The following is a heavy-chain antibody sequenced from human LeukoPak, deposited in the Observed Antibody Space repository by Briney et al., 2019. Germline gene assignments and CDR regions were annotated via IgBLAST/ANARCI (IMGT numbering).Heavy chain of an antibody. D-gene: IGHD4-17*01. Sequence: ASVKVSCKTSGYTFTSYDINRVRQAPGQGLEWMGWISTYNGNINYAQKVQGRVTMTTDTSTSTAYMELRSLRSDDTAVFYCARAPTETTPFDYWGQGTLVTVSS. CDR3: ARAPTETTPFDY. CDR1: GYTFTSYD. J-gene: IGHJ4*02. V-gene: IGHV1-18*01. CDR2: ISTYNGNI.